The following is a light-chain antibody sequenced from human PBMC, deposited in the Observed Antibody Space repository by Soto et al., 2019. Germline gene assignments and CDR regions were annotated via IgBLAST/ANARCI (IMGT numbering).Light chain of an antibody. CDR2: DVT. J-gene: IGLJ2*01. CDR1: SRDIGGYNY. CDR3: SSYAGAYTLVV. V-gene: IGLV2-11*01. Sequence: QSALTQPRSVSGSPGQSVTISCTGSSRDIGGYNYVSWYQQHPGKAPKLMIYDVTKRPSGVPDRFSGSKSANTASLTISGLQTEDEADYYCSSYAGAYTLVVFGGGTQLTVL.